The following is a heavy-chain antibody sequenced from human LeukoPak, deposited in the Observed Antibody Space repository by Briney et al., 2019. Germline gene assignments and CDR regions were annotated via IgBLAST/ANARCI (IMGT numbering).Heavy chain of an antibody. CDR3: ARRAGAYSHPYDY. Sequence: QPGGSLRLSCTVSGFTVSGNSMSWVCQAPGKGLEWVSFIYSDNTHYSDSVKGRFTISRDNSKNTLYLQMNSLRAEDTAVYYCARRAGAYSHPYDYWGQGTLVTVSS. J-gene: IGHJ4*02. V-gene: IGHV3-53*01. CDR2: IYSDNT. D-gene: IGHD4/OR15-4a*01. CDR1: GFTVSGNS.